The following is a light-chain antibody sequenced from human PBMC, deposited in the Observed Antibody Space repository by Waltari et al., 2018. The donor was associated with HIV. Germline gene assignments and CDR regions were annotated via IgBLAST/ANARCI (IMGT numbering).Light chain of an antibody. CDR3: QSYDNNLSVV. J-gene: IGLJ2*01. V-gene: IGLV1-40*01. Sequence: QSVLTQPPSVSGAPGQRVTISCTGSSSNIGAGYDVHWYQQFPGTAPKLLIYGNSHRPSGVPDRFSGSKSDTSASLAITGLQAEDEADYYCQSYDNNLSVVFGGGTKLTVL. CDR1: SSNIGAGYD. CDR2: GNS.